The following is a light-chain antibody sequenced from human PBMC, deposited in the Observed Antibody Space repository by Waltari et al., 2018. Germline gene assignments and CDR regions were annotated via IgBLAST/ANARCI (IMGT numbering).Light chain of an antibody. CDR3: QQYYSTPWT. CDR1: QSVLYSSNNKNY. J-gene: IGKJ1*01. Sequence: DIVMTQSPDSLAVSLGERATINCKSSQSVLYSSNNKNYLAWYQQKPGQPPKLLIYWASNRESGVPDRISGSGSGTDFTLTINSLQAEDVAVYYCQQYYSTPWTFGQGTKVEIK. V-gene: IGKV4-1*01. CDR2: WAS.